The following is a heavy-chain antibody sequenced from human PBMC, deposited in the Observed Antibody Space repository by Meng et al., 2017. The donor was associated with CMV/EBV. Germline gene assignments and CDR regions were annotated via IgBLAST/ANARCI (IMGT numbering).Heavy chain of an antibody. J-gene: IGHJ6*02. CDR2: IIPIFGTA. V-gene: IGHV1-69*05. D-gene: IGHD6-13*01. CDR3: ARDRIAAAGSYYYYGMDV. Sequence: SVKVSCKASGGTFSSYAISWVRQAPEQGLEWMGGIIPIFGTANYAQKFQGRVTITTDESTSTAYMELSSLRSEDTAVYYCARDRIAAAGSYYYYGMDVWGQGTTVTVSS. CDR1: GGTFSSYA.